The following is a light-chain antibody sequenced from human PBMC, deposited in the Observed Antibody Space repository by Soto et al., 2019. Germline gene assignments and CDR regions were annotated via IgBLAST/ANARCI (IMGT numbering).Light chain of an antibody. J-gene: IGKJ5*01. CDR3: QHNYGTPA. CDR2: DAS. Sequence: IQMTQSPSSLSASVGDRVTITCQATQDIRKYLNWYQQKPGKAPKLLIYDASSLETGVPSRFSGSGSGTDFTFTISSVQPEDFATYYCQHNYGTPAFGQGTRLEIK. V-gene: IGKV1-33*01. CDR1: QDIRKY.